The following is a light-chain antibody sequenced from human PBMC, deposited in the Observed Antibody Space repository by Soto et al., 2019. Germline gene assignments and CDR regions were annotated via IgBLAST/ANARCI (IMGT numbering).Light chain of an antibody. V-gene: IGKV1-5*03. CDR2: KAS. J-gene: IGKJ1*01. CDR1: QSVSTW. Sequence: DIQMTQSPSTLSASIGDRVTITYRASQSVSTWLAWYQQKPGKAPKLLISKASSLESGVPSRFSGSGSETEFTLTVSSLQPDDFATYYCQQYKSYRTFGQGTKVEIK. CDR3: QQYKSYRT.